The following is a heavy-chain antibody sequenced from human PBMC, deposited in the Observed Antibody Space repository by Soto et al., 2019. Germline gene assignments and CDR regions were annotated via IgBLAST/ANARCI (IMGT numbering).Heavy chain of an antibody. CDR3: VSDLTSAAPSFDR. CDR1: GYAFNTYG. D-gene: IGHD6-25*01. V-gene: IGHV1-18*01. J-gene: IGHJ4*02. Sequence: QVQLIQSGAEVKRPGASLQVSCRASGYAFNTYGVSWVRQAPGQGLEWVGWISTSNGHTNLAQNFQVRFTLTTDTSTITASLELRSPTSDVTAVYYCVSDLTSAAPSFDRCGQGILVTVSS. CDR2: ISTSNGHT.